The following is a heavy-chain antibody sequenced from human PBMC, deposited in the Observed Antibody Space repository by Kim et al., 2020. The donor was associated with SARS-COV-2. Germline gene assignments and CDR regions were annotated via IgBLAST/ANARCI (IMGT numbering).Heavy chain of an antibody. J-gene: IGHJ4*02. Sequence: GESLKISCKGSGYSFISYWITWVRQMPGKGLEWMGRIDPSDSHTNYGPSFQGHVTISTDKSISTAYLHWSSLKASDTAIYYCARSTRRFMESNNWGQGTLVTVSS. V-gene: IGHV5-10-1*01. CDR3: ARSTRRFMESNN. D-gene: IGHD3-3*01. CDR1: GYSFISYW. CDR2: IDPSDSHT.